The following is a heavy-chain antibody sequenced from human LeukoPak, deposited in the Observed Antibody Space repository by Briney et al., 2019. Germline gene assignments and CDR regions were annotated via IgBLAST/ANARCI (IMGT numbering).Heavy chain of an antibody. CDR2: INPSGGST. D-gene: IGHD1-1*01. V-gene: IGHV1-46*01. J-gene: IGHJ5*02. CDR3: ARVGGRRGWFDP. CDR1: GYTFTSYY. Sequence: ASVKVSCKASGYTFTSYYMHWVRQAPGQGLEWMGIINPSGGSTSYAQKFQGRVTMTRDTSTSTVYMELSSLRSEATAVYYCARVGGRRGWFDPWGQGTLVTVSS.